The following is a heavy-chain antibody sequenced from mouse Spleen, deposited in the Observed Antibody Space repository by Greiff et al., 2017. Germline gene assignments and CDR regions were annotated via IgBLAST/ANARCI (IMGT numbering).Heavy chain of an antibody. D-gene: IGHD2-13*01. CDR1: GFTFSDYY. CDR2: INYDGSST. Sequence: EVQRVESEGGLVQPGSSMKLSCTASGFTFSDYYMAWVRQVPEKGLEWVANINYDGSSTYYLDSLKSRFIISRDNAKNILYLQMSSLKSEDTATYYCARDQGFGLHYAMDYWGQGTSVTVSS. CDR3: ARDQGFGLHYAMDY. V-gene: IGHV5-16*01. J-gene: IGHJ4*01.